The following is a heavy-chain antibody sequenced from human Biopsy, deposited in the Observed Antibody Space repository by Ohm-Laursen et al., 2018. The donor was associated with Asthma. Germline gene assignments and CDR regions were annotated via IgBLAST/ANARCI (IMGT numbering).Heavy chain of an antibody. J-gene: IGHJ6*02. D-gene: IGHD6-19*01. CDR2: IMTVFGTT. Sequence: VKISCKAPGGTFSNFAISWVRQAPGQGLEWLGGIMTVFGTTNYAQKFQGRVTITAGESTSTAYMEVTSLRSEDTAIYYCARCQVGYSSGWSLLLKKIYYSGMDVWGQGNAVTVSS. CDR3: ARCQVGYSSGWSLLLKKIYYSGMDV. CDR1: GGTFSNFA. V-gene: IGHV1-69*13.